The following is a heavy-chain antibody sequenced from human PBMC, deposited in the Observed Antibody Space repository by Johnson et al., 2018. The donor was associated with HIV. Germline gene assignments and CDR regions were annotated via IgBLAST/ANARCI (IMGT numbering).Heavy chain of an antibody. V-gene: IGHV3-30-3*01. CDR2: ISYAGSNK. D-gene: IGHD6-13*01. Sequence: QVQLVESGGGLVKPGGSLRLSCAASGFTFSDYYMSWIRQAPGKGLEWVALISYAGSNKYYSDSVKGRFTLSRDNSKNTLYLQMNSLRAEDTAVYYCARDNSRSWFDYDAFDIWGQGTMVTVSS. J-gene: IGHJ3*02. CDR3: ARDNSRSWFDYDAFDI. CDR1: GFTFSDYY.